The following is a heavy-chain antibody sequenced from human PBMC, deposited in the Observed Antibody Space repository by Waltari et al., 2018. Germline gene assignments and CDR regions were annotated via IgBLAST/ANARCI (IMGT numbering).Heavy chain of an antibody. CDR1: GFTFSTYS. Sequence: EVQLVESGGGLVKPGGSLRLSCAGSGFTFSTYSMNWARQAPGRGLEWVSSISGSSGYIYYADSVKGRFTISRDNAKNSLYLQMNSLRAEDTAVYYCATDSGILDLDHWGQGTQVTVSS. CDR2: ISGSSGYI. V-gene: IGHV3-21*01. CDR3: ATDSGILDLDH. J-gene: IGHJ4*02. D-gene: IGHD3-10*01.